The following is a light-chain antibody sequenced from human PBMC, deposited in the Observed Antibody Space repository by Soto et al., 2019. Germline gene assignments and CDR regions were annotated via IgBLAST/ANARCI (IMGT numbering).Light chain of an antibody. V-gene: IGKV3-15*01. CDR3: QQYNNWPRT. CDR2: GAS. J-gene: IGKJ1*01. Sequence: EIVMTQSPGTLSVSPGERATLSCRASQSVSRNLACYQQKPGRAPRLLIYGASTRATGIPARFSGSGSGTEFTLTISSLQSEDFAVYYCQQYNNWPRTFGQGTKVEIK. CDR1: QSVSRN.